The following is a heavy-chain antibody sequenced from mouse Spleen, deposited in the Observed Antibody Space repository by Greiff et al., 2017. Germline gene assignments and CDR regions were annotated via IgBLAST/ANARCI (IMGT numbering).Heavy chain of an antibody. CDR3: ARPGYGNPFAY. CDR2: IWSGGST. D-gene: IGHD2-10*02. J-gene: IGHJ3*01. CDR1: GFSLTSYG. Sequence: QVQLQQSGPGLVQPSQSLSITCTVSGFSLTSYGVHWVRQSPGKGLEWLGVIWSGGSTDYNAAFISRLSISKDNSKSQVFFKMNSLQANDTAIYYCARPGYGNPFAYWGQGTLVTVSA. V-gene: IGHV2-2*02.